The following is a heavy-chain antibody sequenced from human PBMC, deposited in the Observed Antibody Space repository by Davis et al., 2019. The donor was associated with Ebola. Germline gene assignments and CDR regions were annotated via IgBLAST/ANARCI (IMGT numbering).Heavy chain of an antibody. J-gene: IGHJ6*02. CDR2: IKPDGTVK. V-gene: IGHV3-7*03. D-gene: IGHD6-13*01. CDR3: AKEVEQLLVHPYYGMDV. CDR1: GFIFSDYW. Sequence: GGSLRLSCAASGFIFSDYWMTWVRQAPGQGLEWVANIKPDGTVKYYVDSVKGRFTISRDNAKNTLYLQMNSLRAEDTAIYYCAKEVEQLLVHPYYGMDVWGQGTTVTVSS.